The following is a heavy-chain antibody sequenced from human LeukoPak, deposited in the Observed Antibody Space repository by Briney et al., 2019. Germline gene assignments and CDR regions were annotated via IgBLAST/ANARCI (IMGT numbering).Heavy chain of an antibody. D-gene: IGHD3-16*02. Sequence: SETLSLTCTVSGGSISSYYWSWIRQPPGKGLEWIGYIYYSGSTNYNPSLKSRVTISVDTSKNQFSLKLSSVTAADTAVYYCARADRGGSIRYNAFDIWGQGTMVTVSS. CDR1: GGSISSYY. CDR3: ARADRGGSIRYNAFDI. J-gene: IGHJ3*02. V-gene: IGHV4-59*01. CDR2: IYYSGST.